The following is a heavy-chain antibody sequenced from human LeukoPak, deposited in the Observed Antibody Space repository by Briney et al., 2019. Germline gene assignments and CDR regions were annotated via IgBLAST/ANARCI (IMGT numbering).Heavy chain of an antibody. CDR3: ARERYYYGSGSYIDI. CDR2: IYTSGST. Sequence: KSSETLSLTCTVSGGSISSGSYYWSWIRQPAGKGLEWIGRIYTSGSTNYNPSLKGRVTISVDTSKNQFSLKLSSVTAADTAVYYCARERYYYGSGSYIDIWGQGTMVTVSS. D-gene: IGHD3-10*01. CDR1: GGSISSGSYY. V-gene: IGHV4-61*02. J-gene: IGHJ3*02.